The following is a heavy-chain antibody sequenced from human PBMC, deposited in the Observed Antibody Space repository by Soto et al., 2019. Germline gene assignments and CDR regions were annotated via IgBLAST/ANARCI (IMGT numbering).Heavy chain of an antibody. CDR3: AREAPPRTYYYGSGPLGYSDY. CDR2: ISAYNGNT. CDR1: GYTFTSYG. J-gene: IGHJ4*02. D-gene: IGHD3-10*01. V-gene: IGHV1-18*01. Sequence: ASVKVSCKASGYTFTSYGISWVRQAPGQGLEWMGWISAYNGNTNYAQKLQGRVTMTTDTSTSTAYMELKSLRSDDKAVYYCAREAPPRTYYYGSGPLGYSDYWGQGTLVTVSS.